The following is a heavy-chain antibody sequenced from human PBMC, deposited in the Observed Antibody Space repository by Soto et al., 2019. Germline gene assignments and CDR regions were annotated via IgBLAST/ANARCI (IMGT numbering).Heavy chain of an antibody. J-gene: IGHJ4*02. CDR2: ISSSSSYI. CDR1: GFTFSSYS. CDR3: ARARGGYLFDY. D-gene: IGHD5-12*01. V-gene: IGHV3-21*01. Sequence: GGSLRLSCAASGFTFSSYSMNWVRQAPGKGLEWVSSISSSSSYIYYADSVKGRFTISRDNAKNSLFLQMNSLRAEDTAVYYCARARGGYLFDYWGQGTLVTVSS.